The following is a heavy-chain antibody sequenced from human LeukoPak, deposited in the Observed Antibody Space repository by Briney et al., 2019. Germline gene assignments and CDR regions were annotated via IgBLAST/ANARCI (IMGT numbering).Heavy chain of an antibody. V-gene: IGHV3-74*01. D-gene: IGHD4/OR15-4a*01. J-gene: IGHJ4*02. CDR2: INTDGSTT. CDR3: ARDLDYKLDY. CDR1: GFTFSHYG. Sequence: GGSLRLSCATSGFTFSHYGMHWVRQAPGKGLVWVSRINTDGSTTNYADSVKGRFTISRDNAKNTLYLQMNSLRVEDTAVYYCARDLDYKLDYWGQGTLVTVSS.